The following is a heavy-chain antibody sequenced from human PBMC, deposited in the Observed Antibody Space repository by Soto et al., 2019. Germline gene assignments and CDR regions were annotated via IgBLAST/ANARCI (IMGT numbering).Heavy chain of an antibody. Sequence: GGSLRLSCAASGFTFSSYAMHWVRQAPGKGLEWVAVISYDGSNKYYADSVKGRFTISRDNSRNTLYLQMNSLRAEDTAVYYCAGAYSGSYLDYWGQGTLVTVSS. CDR1: GFTFSSYA. J-gene: IGHJ4*02. CDR2: ISYDGSNK. D-gene: IGHD1-26*01. CDR3: AGAYSGSYLDY. V-gene: IGHV3-30-3*01.